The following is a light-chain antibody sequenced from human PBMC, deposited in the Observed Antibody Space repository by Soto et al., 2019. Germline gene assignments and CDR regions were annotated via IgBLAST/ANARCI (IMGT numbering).Light chain of an antibody. V-gene: IGKV3-15*01. Sequence: EIVMTQSPATLSVFPGERATLSCRASQSISTNLACYQQKPGRAPRLLIYGASARATGIPARFSGSGSGTEFTLTLSSLQSEDFAVYYCHQYNNWPPYTFGQGTKLEIK. CDR2: GAS. CDR3: HQYNNWPPYT. CDR1: QSISTN. J-gene: IGKJ2*01.